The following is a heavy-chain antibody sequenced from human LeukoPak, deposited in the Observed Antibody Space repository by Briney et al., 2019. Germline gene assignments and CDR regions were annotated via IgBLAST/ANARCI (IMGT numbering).Heavy chain of an antibody. J-gene: IGHJ4*02. Sequence: GGSLRLSCAASGFTFSSYEMNWVRQAPGKGLEWVSYISSSGSTIYYADSVKGRFTISRDNAKNSLYLQMNSLRAEDTAVYYCARAYDYVWGGYRRGPFDYWGQGTLVTVSS. CDR3: ARAYDYVWGGYRRGPFDY. D-gene: IGHD3-16*02. CDR2: ISSSGSTI. CDR1: GFTFSSYE. V-gene: IGHV3-48*03.